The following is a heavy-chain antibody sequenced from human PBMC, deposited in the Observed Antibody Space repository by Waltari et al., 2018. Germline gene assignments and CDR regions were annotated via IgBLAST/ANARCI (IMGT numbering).Heavy chain of an antibody. V-gene: IGHV3-23*01. CDR2: MIGNGGGT. Sequence: EVQVLESGGGLVQPGGSLRLSCAASGFISTNYAMRWVRQAPGKGLEWVSAMIGNGGGTHYADSVKGRFTISRDVSKNTVYLQMNSLRAEDTAVYYCAKDYPETILGVFGPFFDYWGQGSLVTVSS. CDR3: AKDYPETILGVFGPFFDY. J-gene: IGHJ4*02. D-gene: IGHD3-3*01. CDR1: GFISTNYA.